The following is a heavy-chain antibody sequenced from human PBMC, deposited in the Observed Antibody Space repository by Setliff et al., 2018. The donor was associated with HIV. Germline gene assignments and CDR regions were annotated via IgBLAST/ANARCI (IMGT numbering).Heavy chain of an antibody. CDR3: ARGGGRYCSGGSCSSRFHYYYYYMDV. V-gene: IGHV3-23*01. CDR2: ISGSGVNT. CDR1: GFTFSSYA. D-gene: IGHD2-15*01. Sequence: GGSLRLSCAASGFTFSSYAMNWVRQAPGKGLEGVSSISGSGVNTYYADSVKGRFTISRDNFKDTLYIQMNGLRAEDTAVYYCARGGGRYCSGGSCSSRFHYYYYYMDVWGKGTTVTVSS. J-gene: IGHJ6*03.